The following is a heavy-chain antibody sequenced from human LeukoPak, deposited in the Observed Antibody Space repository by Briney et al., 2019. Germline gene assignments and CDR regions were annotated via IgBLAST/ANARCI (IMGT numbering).Heavy chain of an antibody. CDR1: GYTFTGYY. J-gene: IGHJ4*02. Sequence: GVSVKVSCKASGYTFTGYYMHWVRQAPGQGLEWMGWINPNSGGTNYAQKFQGRVTMTRGTSISTAYMELSRLRSDDTAVYYCARDHGSYYDSSGYPDYWGQGTLVTVSS. D-gene: IGHD3-22*01. V-gene: IGHV1-2*02. CDR3: ARDHGSYYDSSGYPDY. CDR2: INPNSGGT.